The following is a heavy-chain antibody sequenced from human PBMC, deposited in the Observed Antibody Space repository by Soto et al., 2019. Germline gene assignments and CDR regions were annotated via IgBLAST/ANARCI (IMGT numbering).Heavy chain of an antibody. D-gene: IGHD6-6*01. CDR1: GFTFTSSA. J-gene: IGHJ6*02. CDR3: AADGEYSSYGMDV. V-gene: IGHV1-58*01. CDR2: IVVGSGNT. Sequence: SVKVSCKASGFTFTSSAVQWVRQARGQRLEWIGWIVVGSGNTNYAQKFQERVTITRDMSTSTAYMELSSLRSGDTAVYYCAADGEYSSYGMDVWGQGTTVTVSS.